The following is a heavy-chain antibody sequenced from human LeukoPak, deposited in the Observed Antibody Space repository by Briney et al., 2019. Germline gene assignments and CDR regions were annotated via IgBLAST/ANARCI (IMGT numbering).Heavy chain of an antibody. D-gene: IGHD5-18*01. Sequence: PSETLSLTCTVSGGSISSYYCSWIRQPPGKGLEWIGEINHSGSTNYNPSLKSRVTISVDTSKNQFSLKLSSVTAADTAVYYCAREPYRGYSYGYGFDYWGQGTLVTVSS. CDR1: GGSISSYY. J-gene: IGHJ4*02. CDR2: INHSGST. V-gene: IGHV4-34*01. CDR3: AREPYRGYSYGYGFDY.